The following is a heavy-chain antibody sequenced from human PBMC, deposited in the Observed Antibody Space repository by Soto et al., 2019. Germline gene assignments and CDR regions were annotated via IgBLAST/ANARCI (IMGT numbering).Heavy chain of an antibody. V-gene: IGHV3-30-3*01. D-gene: IGHD1-1*01. CDR1: GFTFSSYY. Sequence: QVHLVQSGGGVVQPGTSLRLSCAASGFTFSSYYIHGVRRAPGKGLEWVAVISHDGNKQYYADSVKGRFTVSRDNSRNILYLQMNSLKLDDTAIYYCASDSADNDHWQKASPLIDYWGQGTLVTVSS. CDR2: ISHDGNKQ. CDR3: ASDSADNDHWQKASPLIDY. J-gene: IGHJ4*02.